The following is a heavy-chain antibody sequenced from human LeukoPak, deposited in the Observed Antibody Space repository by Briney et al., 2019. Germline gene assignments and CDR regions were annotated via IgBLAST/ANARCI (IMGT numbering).Heavy chain of an antibody. CDR1: GFTFSSYS. CDR3: ARDVTTTNDY. V-gene: IGHV3-74*01. Sequence: GGSLRLSCAASGFTFSSYSMNWVRQAPGKGLVWVSRINRDGSDISYADSVKGRFTISRDNAKSTLYLQVNSLRAEDTAVYYCARDVTTTNDYWGQGTPVTVSS. D-gene: IGHD4-17*01. CDR2: INRDGSDI. J-gene: IGHJ4*02.